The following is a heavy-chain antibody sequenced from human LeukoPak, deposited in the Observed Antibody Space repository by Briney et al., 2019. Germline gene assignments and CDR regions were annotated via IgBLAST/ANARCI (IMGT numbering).Heavy chain of an antibody. CDR1: GVTFTNYW. D-gene: IGHD3/OR15-3a*01. Sequence: GGFLRLSCAASGVTFTNYWMKWVREAPGKGLEWVANIDLHGSEKNYVDSVKGRFTISRDNAKNSLYLQMNSLRAEDTAVYYCATYSRDWAAFEHWGQGTLVTVSS. J-gene: IGHJ4*02. CDR2: IDLHGSEK. CDR3: ATYSRDWAAFEH. V-gene: IGHV3-7*02.